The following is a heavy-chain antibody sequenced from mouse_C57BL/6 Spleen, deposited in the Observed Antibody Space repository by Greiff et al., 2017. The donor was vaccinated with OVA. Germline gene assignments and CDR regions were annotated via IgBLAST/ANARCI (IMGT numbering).Heavy chain of an antibody. D-gene: IGHD2-3*01. CDR1: GFTFSNYW. J-gene: IGHJ4*01. CDR2: IRLKSDNYAT. V-gene: IGHV6-3*01. CDR3: TEDGYYGAMDY. Sequence: EVKVEESGGGLVQPGGSMKLSCVASGFTFSNYWMNWVRQSPEKGLEWVAQIRLKSDNYATHYAESVKGRFTISRDDSKSMVYLQMNNLRAEDTGIYYCTEDGYYGAMDYWGQGTSVTVSS.